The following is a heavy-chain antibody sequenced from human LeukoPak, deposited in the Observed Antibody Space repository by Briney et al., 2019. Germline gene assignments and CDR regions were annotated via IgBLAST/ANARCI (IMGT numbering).Heavy chain of an antibody. CDR1: GFIFSSYA. CDR2: ISGSEDST. D-gene: IGHD4-11*01. J-gene: IGHJ3*01. Sequence: GGSLRLSCAASGFIFSSYAMSWVRQAPGKGLEWVSSISGSEDSTYYADSVKGRFTISRDNSKNTLYLQMNNLRAEDTAIYYCANEYSKGDVWGQGTTVIVSS. V-gene: IGHV3-23*01. CDR3: ANEYSKGDV.